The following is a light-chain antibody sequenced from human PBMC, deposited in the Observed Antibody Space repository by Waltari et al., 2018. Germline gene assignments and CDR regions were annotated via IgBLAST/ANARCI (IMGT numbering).Light chain of an antibody. J-gene: IGLJ1*01. Sequence: QSVLTQPPSATGSPGQSGTIYCTGTNSDVGADTYVSWYQKHPGKVPKLLIYEVTKRPSGVPDRFSGSKSGNTASLTVSGLQADDEADYYCSSYAHNNHFVFGTGTKVTVL. V-gene: IGLV2-8*01. CDR2: EVT. CDR3: SSYAHNNHFV. CDR1: NSDVGADTY.